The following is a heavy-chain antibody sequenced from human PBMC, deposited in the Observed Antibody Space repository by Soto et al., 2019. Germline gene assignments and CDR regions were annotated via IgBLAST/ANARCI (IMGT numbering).Heavy chain of an antibody. CDR1: GGTFSSYA. CDR2: IIPIFGTA. CDR3: ATPRRGIAAPRTTLGYDP. J-gene: IGHJ5*02. D-gene: IGHD6-13*01. Sequence: QAQLVQSGAEVKKPGSSVKVSCKASGGTFSSYAISWVRQAPGQGLEWMGGIIPIFGTANYAQKFQGRVTITGDKSTSTAYMELRRLSSEYTALYYCATPRRGIAAPRTTLGYDPWGQGTLVTVSS. V-gene: IGHV1-69*06.